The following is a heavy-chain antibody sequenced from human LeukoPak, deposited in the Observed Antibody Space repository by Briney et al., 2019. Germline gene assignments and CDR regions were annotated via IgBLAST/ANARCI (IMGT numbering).Heavy chain of an antibody. V-gene: IGHV1-2*02. D-gene: IGHD2-15*01. Sequence: ASVKVSCKASGYTFIAYYMHWVRQAPGQGLEWMGWINPNSGGTNYAQKFQGRVTMTRDTSISTAYMDLSSLRSEDTAVYYCARSGNKGYCSGGSCYGEYYWGQGTLVTVSS. CDR1: GYTFIAYY. CDR2: INPNSGGT. CDR3: ARSGNKGYCSGGSCYGEYY. J-gene: IGHJ4*02.